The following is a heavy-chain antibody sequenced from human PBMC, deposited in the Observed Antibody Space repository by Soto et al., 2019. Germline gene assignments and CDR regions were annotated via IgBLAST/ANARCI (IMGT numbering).Heavy chain of an antibody. J-gene: IGHJ4*02. CDR1: GFTFSSYW. CDR3: ARVPTGGYDWN. V-gene: IGHV3-74*01. Sequence: EVQLVESGGGLVQPGGSLRLSCAASGFTFSSYWMHWVRQAPGKGLVWVSRINSDGSRTDYADSVKGRFTISRDNAKNTLYLEMNSLIAEDTPVYYCARVPTGGYDWNWGQGTLVTVSS. D-gene: IGHD5-12*01. CDR2: INSDGSRT.